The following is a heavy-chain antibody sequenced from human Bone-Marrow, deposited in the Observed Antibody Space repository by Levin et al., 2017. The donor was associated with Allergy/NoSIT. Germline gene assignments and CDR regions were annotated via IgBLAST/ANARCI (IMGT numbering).Heavy chain of an antibody. CDR2: ISYDGSQQ. CDR1: GFTFSSYG. J-gene: IGHJ3*02. D-gene: IGHD6-19*01. Sequence: GESLKISCAASGFTFSSYGMHWVRQAPGKGLEWVAVISYDGSQQYYADSVKGRFTISRDNLKNTLYLQMDSLRTEDTAMYYCAKEGYSSGRYAFDIWGQGTMVSVSS. V-gene: IGHV3-30*18. CDR3: AKEGYSSGRYAFDI.